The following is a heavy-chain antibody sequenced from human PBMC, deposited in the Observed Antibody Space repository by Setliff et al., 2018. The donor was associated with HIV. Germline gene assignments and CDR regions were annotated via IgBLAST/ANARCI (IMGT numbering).Heavy chain of an antibody. CDR2: MFVGGDT. CDR3: ARGLYGSGSFFFDA. D-gene: IGHD3-10*01. CDR1: SGSITSYY. J-gene: IGHJ4*01. Sequence: SETLSLTCSVSSGSITSYYWSWIRQPAGKGLEWVGRMFVGGDTNYNPSLKGRLTISVDTSRRQFSLRLTSVTTADTAVYYCARGLYGSGSFFFDAWGQGAQVTVSS. V-gene: IGHV4-4*07.